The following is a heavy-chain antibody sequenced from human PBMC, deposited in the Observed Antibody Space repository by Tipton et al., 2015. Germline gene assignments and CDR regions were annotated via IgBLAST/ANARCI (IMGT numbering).Heavy chain of an antibody. J-gene: IGHJ6*02. CDR3: ARFDCSGGNCYSDGMDV. CDR2: ISTSGSTI. V-gene: IGHV3-48*02. D-gene: IGHD2-15*01. CDR1: GFTFSDYS. Sequence: AVSGFTFSDYSMNWVRQAPGKGLEWLSYISTSGSTIYYADSVKGRFTVSRDNAKKSLYLQMNSLRDEDTAVYYCARFDCSGGNCYSDGMDVWGQGTTVTVSS.